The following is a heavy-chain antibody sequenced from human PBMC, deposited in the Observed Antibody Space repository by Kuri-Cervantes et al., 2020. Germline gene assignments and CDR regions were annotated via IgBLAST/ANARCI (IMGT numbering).Heavy chain of an antibody. D-gene: IGHD2-15*01. J-gene: IGHJ6*02. CDR1: GFTFDDYA. Sequence: GESLKISCAASGFTFDDYAMYWVRQAPGKGLEWVAVISYDGSNKYYADSVKGRFTISRDNSKNTLYLQMNSLRAEDTAVYYCAREGGRGGMDVWGQGTTVTVSS. CDR3: AREGGRGGMDV. V-gene: IGHV3-30-3*01. CDR2: ISYDGSNK.